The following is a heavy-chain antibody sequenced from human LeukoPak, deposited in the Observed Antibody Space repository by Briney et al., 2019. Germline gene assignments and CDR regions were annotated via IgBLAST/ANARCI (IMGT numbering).Heavy chain of an antibody. CDR1: GYTFTSYA. D-gene: IGHD2-2*01. Sequence: ASVKVSCKASGYTFTSYAMNWVRQAPGQGLEWMGWINPNSGGTNYAQKFQGRVTMTRDTSISTAYMELSRLRSDDTAVYYCASPLEYCSSTSCFDYWGQGTLVTVSS. V-gene: IGHV1-2*02. CDR2: INPNSGGT. J-gene: IGHJ4*02. CDR3: ASPLEYCSSTSCFDY.